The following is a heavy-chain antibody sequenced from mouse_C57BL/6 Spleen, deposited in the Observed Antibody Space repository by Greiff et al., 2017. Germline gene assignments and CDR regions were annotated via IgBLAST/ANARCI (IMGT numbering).Heavy chain of an antibody. V-gene: IGHV1-52*01. CDR2: IDPSDSET. J-gene: IGHJ4*01. D-gene: IGHD2-2*01. CDR1: GYTFTSYW. Sequence: QVQLQQPGAELVRPGSSVTLSCKASGYTFTSYWMHCVKQTPIQGLEWIGNIDPSDSETHYNQKFKDKATLTVDKSSSTAYMQLRNLTSEDAGVYYYARWGYGAMEYWGQGTSVTVSA. CDR3: ARWGYGAMEY.